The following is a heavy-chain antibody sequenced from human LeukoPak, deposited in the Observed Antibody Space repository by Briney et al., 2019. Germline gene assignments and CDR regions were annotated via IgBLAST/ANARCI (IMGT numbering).Heavy chain of an antibody. CDR2: MYTSGST. CDR3: ARGQRIVVVPAAIGSGAFDI. J-gene: IGHJ3*02. V-gene: IGHV4-59*10. CDR1: GGSFSGYY. Sequence: SETLSLTCAVYGGSFSGYYWCWIRQPAGKGLEWIGRMYTSGSTSYNPSHKSRVTISLDTSKNQFSLKLSSVTAADTAVYYCARGQRIVVVPAAIGSGAFDIWGQGTMVTVSS. D-gene: IGHD2-2*01.